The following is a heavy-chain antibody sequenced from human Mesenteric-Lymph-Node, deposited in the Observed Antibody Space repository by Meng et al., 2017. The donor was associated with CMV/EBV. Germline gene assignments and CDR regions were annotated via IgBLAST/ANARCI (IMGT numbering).Heavy chain of an antibody. CDR3: ARGVCWYHDGSGPYFFDY. Sequence: SVQVSCKASGGTFSSYAISWVRQAPGQRLEWMGGIIPILETTNYARKFQSRLTIIADKSTSTAYMELNSLKSEDTAVYYWARGVCWYHDGSGPYFFDYWGQGTLVTVSS. J-gene: IGHJ4*02. V-gene: IGHV1-69*10. D-gene: IGHD3-22*01. CDR2: IIPILETT. CDR1: GGTFSSYA.